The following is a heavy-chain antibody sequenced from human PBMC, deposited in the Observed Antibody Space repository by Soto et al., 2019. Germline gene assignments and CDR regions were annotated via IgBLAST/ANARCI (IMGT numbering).Heavy chain of an antibody. CDR2: IFVSSSII. Sequence: GGSLRLSCVASGFTFSDYSMVWVRQAPGKGLEWLSYIFVSSSIIYYADSVKGRFTVSRDNAQNSLFLLMNSLRAEDTAVYYCVLDQFYYYDIFGRPLNGFDIWGQGTMVTVSS. CDR3: VLDQFYYYDIFGRPLNGFDI. D-gene: IGHD3-22*01. V-gene: IGHV3-48*04. J-gene: IGHJ3*02. CDR1: GFTFSDYS.